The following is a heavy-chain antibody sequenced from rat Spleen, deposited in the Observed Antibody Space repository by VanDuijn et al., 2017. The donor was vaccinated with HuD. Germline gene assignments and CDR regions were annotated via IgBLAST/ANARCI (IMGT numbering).Heavy chain of an antibody. D-gene: IGHD1-4*01. CDR3: TRGFEYNYDWYAY. CDR1: GFTFSDYA. CDR2: ISHDGSST. J-gene: IGHJ3*01. V-gene: IGHV5-29*01. Sequence: EVQLVESGGGLVQPGRSLKLSCAASGFTFSDYAMAWVRQAPTKGLEWVATISHDGSSTYYRDSVKGRFTISRDNAKSTLYLQMDSLRSEDTATYYCTRGFEYNYDWYAYWGQGTLVTVSS.